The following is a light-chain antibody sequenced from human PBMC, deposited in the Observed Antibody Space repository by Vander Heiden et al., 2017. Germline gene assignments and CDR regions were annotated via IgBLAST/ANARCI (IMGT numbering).Light chain of an antibody. V-gene: IGLV2-14*03. J-gene: IGLJ2*01. Sequence: QSALTQPASVSGSPGQSITISCTGTSSDSGDYIQVAWYQQHPGKAPKLIIYDVSSRPSGVSNRFSGSKSDNTASLIISGLQADDEADYYCSSYTSSSTLVFGGGTKLTVL. CDR2: DVS. CDR3: SSYTSSSTLV. CDR1: SSDSGDYIQ.